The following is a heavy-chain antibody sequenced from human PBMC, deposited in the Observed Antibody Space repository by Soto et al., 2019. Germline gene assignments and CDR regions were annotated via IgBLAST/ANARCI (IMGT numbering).Heavy chain of an antibody. J-gene: IGHJ6*03. Sequence: EVQLAESGGGLAQPGGSLRLSCAASGFTLSGYAMDWVRQAPGKGLEYVSGMSRNGVGTYYASSVQGRFTISRDNSKNTVYLQMGSLRPEDMAVYYCATRARPDFYYMDVWGKGTTVTVS. CDR3: ATRARPDFYYMDV. D-gene: IGHD6-6*01. CDR1: GFTLSGYA. V-gene: IGHV3-64*01. CDR2: MSRNGVGT.